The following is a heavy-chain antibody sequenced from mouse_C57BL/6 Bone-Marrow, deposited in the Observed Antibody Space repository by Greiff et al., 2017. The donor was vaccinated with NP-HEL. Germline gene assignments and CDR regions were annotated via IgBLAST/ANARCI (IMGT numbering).Heavy chain of an antibody. CDR1: GYTFTSYW. CDR3: ACTGTPADY. CDR2: IDPSDSYT. J-gene: IGHJ2*01. D-gene: IGHD4-1*01. Sequence: QVQLQQPGAELVKPGASVKLSCKASGYTFTSYWMQWVKQRPGQGLEWIGEIDPSDSYTNYNQKFKGKATLTVDTSSSTAYMQLSSLTSEDSAVYYCACTGTPADYWGQGTTLTVSS. V-gene: IGHV1-50*01.